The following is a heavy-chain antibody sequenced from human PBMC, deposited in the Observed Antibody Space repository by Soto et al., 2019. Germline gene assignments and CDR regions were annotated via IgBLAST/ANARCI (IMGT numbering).Heavy chain of an antibody. J-gene: IGHJ6*02. CDR3: AKARQAQSHYYYGMDV. V-gene: IGHV3-23*01. Sequence: XGSLTLACAAAGFTFSDNSMNGVRQAPAGGVVGFSGISGTSYGTYYADSVKGRFTISRDSSNNTLYLQMNSLRGEDTAIYYCAKARQAQSHYYYGMDVWGQGTPVTVSS. CDR2: ISGTSYGT. D-gene: IGHD6-19*01. CDR1: GFTFSDNS.